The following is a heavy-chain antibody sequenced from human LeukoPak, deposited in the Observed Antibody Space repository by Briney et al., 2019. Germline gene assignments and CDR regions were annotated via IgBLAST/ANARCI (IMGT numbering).Heavy chain of an antibody. Sequence: GGSLRLSCEASGFSFSSYNMDCVRQTPGKGLEWISSITTSSSYTFYADSVKGRFTISRDNAKNSLYLQMNSLRAEDTALYYCARAFDGDYYYYMDVWGKGTTVTVSS. CDR1: GFSFSSYN. J-gene: IGHJ6*03. CDR2: ITTSSSYT. V-gene: IGHV3-21*04. CDR3: ARAFDGDYYYYMDV. D-gene: IGHD3-16*01.